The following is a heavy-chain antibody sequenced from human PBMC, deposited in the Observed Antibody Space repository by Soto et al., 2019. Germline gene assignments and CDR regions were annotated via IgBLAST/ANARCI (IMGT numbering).Heavy chain of an antibody. CDR3: AKGSRQQLVGLGY. V-gene: IGHV3-30*18. CDR1: GFTFSSYG. J-gene: IGHJ4*02. CDR2: ISYDGSNK. Sequence: QVQLVESGGGVVQPGRSLRLSCAASGFTFSSYGMHWVRQALGKGLEWVAVISYDGSNKYYADSVKGRFTISRDNSKNTLYLQMNSLRAEDTAVYYCAKGSRQQLVGLGYWGQGTLVTVSS. D-gene: IGHD6-13*01.